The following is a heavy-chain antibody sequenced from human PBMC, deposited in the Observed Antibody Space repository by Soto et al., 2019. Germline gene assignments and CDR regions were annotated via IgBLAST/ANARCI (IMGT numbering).Heavy chain of an antibody. Sequence: QLQLQESGSGLVKPSQTLSLTCAVSGGSISSGGYSWSWIRQPPGKGLEWIGYIYHSGSTYYNPSLKSRVTISVDRSKNQFSLKLSSVTAADTAVYYCARVKGGGYCSGGSCYSGLYYFDSWGQGTMVTVSS. CDR2: IYHSGST. V-gene: IGHV4-30-2*01. CDR1: GGSISSGGYS. D-gene: IGHD2-15*01. CDR3: ARVKGGGYCSGGSCYSGLYYFDS. J-gene: IGHJ4*02.